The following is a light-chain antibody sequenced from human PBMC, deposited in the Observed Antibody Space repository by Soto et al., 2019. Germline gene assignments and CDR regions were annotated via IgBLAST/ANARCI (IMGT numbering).Light chain of an antibody. J-gene: IGKJ2*01. CDR1: QSLLYTNGYNY. CDR3: MQALQTPYT. CDR2: LVS. V-gene: IGKV2-28*01. Sequence: DIVMTQSPLSLPVTPGEPASISCRSSQSLLYTNGYNYLEWVLQKPGQPPQLLIYLVSNRASGVPDRFSGSGSGTDFTLKISRVEAEDVGVYYCMQALQTPYTFGQGTKLEIK.